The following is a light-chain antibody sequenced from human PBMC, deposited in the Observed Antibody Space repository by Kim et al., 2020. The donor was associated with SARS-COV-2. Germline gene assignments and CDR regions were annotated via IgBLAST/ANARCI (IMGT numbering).Light chain of an antibody. CDR2: VDSDGSH. CDR1: SEYKTYA. CDR3: LTWGPGIRV. Sequence: SVKLTCTLSSEYKTYAIAWHQQLPEKGPRYLMNVDSDGSHTRGGGIPDRFSGSSSGAERYLTISSLQPEDEADYYCLTWGPGIRVFGGGTQLTVL. J-gene: IGLJ2*01. V-gene: IGLV4-69*01.